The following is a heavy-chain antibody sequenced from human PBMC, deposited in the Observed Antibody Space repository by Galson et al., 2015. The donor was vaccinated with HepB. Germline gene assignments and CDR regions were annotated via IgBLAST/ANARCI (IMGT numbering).Heavy chain of an antibody. J-gene: IGHJ4*02. CDR1: CGFISTYY. Sequence: LSLTCTVSCGFISTYYWGWLRQPPGTTLEWIGYVHYTGTTNYSPSLKSRVTVSLDMSKNQFFLKLNSVTAADTAVYYCARERPYCSGDSCDFAFDYWGPGMLVTVSS. D-gene: IGHD2-15*01. CDR3: ARERPYCSGDSCDFAFDY. V-gene: IGHV4-59*01. CDR2: VHYTGTT.